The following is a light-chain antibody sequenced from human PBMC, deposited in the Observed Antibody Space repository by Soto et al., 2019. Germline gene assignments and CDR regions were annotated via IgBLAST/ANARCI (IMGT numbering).Light chain of an antibody. CDR2: DAS. CDR3: QQYHHLPHT. CDR1: QDISNY. J-gene: IGKJ2*01. V-gene: IGKV1-33*01. Sequence: DIQMTQSPSSLSASVGDRVTITCQASQDISNYLNWYQQKPGKAPKLLIYDASNLETGVPSRFSGSGSGTDFTFTISSLQPEDIATYYCQQYHHLPHTFGQGTKLEIK.